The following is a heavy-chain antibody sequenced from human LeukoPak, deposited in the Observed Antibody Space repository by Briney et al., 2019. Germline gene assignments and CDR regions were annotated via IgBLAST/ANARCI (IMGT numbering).Heavy chain of an antibody. J-gene: IGHJ3*02. CDR2: MNPNSGNT. D-gene: IGHD3-3*01. V-gene: IGHV1-8*03. CDR3: ARAVRFTDAFDI. CDR1: GYTFTGYY. Sequence: ASVKVSCKASGYTFTGYYIHWVRQAPGQGLEWMGWMNPNSGNTGYAQKFQGRVTITRNTSISTAYMELSSLRSEDTAVYYCARAVRFTDAFDIWGQGTMVTVSS.